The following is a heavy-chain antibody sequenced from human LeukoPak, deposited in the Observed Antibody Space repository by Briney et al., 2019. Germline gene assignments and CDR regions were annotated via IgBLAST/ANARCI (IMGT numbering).Heavy chain of an antibody. V-gene: IGHV3-21*01. CDR2: ISSGSRYT. Sequence: GGSLRLSCAASGFTFSSFSMSWVRQAPGKGLEWVSSISSGSRYTYYADSVKGRFTISRDNAKNSLYLQMNSLRAEDTAVYYCATDVRDEYSSGWYPIGYWGQGTLVTVSS. D-gene: IGHD6-19*01. J-gene: IGHJ4*02. CDR3: ATDVRDEYSSGWYPIGY. CDR1: GFTFSSFS.